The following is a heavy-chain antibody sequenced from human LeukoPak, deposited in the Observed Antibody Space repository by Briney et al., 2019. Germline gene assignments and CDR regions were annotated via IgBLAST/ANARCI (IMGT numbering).Heavy chain of an antibody. Sequence: GGSLRLSCAASGFTFSSYAMHWVRQAPGKGLEWVAVISYDGSNKYYADSVKGRFTISRDNSKNTLYLQMNSLRAEDTAVYYCARERILSLNWFDPWGQGTLVTVSS. J-gene: IGHJ5*02. D-gene: IGHD2/OR15-2a*01. V-gene: IGHV3-30-3*01. CDR1: GFTFSSYA. CDR2: ISYDGSNK. CDR3: ARERILSLNWFDP.